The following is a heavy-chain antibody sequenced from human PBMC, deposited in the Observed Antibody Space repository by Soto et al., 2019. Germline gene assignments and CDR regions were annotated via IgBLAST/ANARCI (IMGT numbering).Heavy chain of an antibody. D-gene: IGHD6-13*01. CDR3: AKDPSYSSRWYGALYGMDV. Sequence: GGSLRLSCAASGFTFSSYGMHWVRQAPGKGLEWVAVISYDGSNKYYADSVKGRFTISRDNSKNTLYLQMNSLRAEDTAVYYCAKDPSYSSRWYGALYGMDVWGQGTTVTVSS. CDR1: GFTFSSYG. V-gene: IGHV3-30*18. J-gene: IGHJ6*02. CDR2: ISYDGSNK.